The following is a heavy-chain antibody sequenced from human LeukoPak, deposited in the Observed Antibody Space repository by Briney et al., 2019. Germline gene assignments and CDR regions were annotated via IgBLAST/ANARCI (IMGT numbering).Heavy chain of an antibody. V-gene: IGHV4-28*01. J-gene: IGHJ4*02. Sequence: PSDTLSLTCAVSGYSISSSNWWGWIRQPPGKGLEWIEYIYYSGSTYYNPSLKSRVTMSVDTSKNQFSLKLSSVTDVDTAVYFCARSGTSSRIFDYWGQGTLVTVSS. CDR2: IYYSGST. D-gene: IGHD2-2*01. CDR3: ARSGTSSRIFDY. CDR1: GYSISSSNW.